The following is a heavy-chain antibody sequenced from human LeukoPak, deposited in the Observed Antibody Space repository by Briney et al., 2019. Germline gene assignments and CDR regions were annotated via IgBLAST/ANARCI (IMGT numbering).Heavy chain of an antibody. V-gene: IGHV1-69*02. CDR1: GGTFSGYT. D-gene: IGHD3-22*01. Sequence: ASVKVSCKASGGTFSGYTISWVRQAPGQGLEWMGRIIPILGIANYAQKFQGRVTITADKSTSTAYMELSSLRSEDTAVYYCAPNYYDSSGYYYDYWGQGTLVTVSS. CDR2: IIPILGIA. J-gene: IGHJ4*02. CDR3: APNYYDSSGYYYDY.